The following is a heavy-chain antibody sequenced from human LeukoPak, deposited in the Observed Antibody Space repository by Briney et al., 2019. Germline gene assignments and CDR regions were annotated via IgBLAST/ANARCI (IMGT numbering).Heavy chain of an antibody. D-gene: IGHD1-1*01. CDR3: ARDHNYAFDN. V-gene: IGHV3-48*01. CDR1: GFPFIEYS. Sequence: AGGSLRLSCTASGFPFIEYSMNWVRQAPGKGLEWISYIGIDSGNTKYADSVRGRFTISADKAKNSLHLQMNSLRVEDTAAYYCARDHNYAFDNWGQGTLVSVAS. J-gene: IGHJ4*02. CDR2: IGIDSGNT.